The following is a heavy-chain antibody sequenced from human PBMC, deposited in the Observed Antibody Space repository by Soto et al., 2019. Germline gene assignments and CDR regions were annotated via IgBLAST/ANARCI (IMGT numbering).Heavy chain of an antibody. Sequence: GAAVKVSCKASGYTFTSYAMHWVREAPGQRLEWMGWINAGNGNTKYSQKFQGRVTITRDTSASTAYMELSSLRSEDTAVYYCARVAYCGGDCYSALDYWGQGTLVTVSS. CDR3: ARVAYCGGDCYSALDY. CDR1: GYTFTSYA. CDR2: INAGNGNT. J-gene: IGHJ4*02. D-gene: IGHD2-21*02. V-gene: IGHV1-3*01.